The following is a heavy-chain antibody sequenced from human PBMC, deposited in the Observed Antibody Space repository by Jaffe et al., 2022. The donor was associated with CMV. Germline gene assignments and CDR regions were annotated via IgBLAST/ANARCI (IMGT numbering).Heavy chain of an antibody. J-gene: IGHJ4*02. CDR1: GYTFNNHY. CDR3: ARDGGDRSGWFYFDF. V-gene: IGHV1-46*02. D-gene: IGHD6-19*01. Sequence: QVQLVQSGAEVKKPGASVKVSCKASGYTFNNHYVHWVRQAPGQGLEWMGVINPSGGSSSHAEKFQGRVTMTRDTSTTTFYMQLTMLKSEDTAVYYCARDGGDRSGWFYFDFWGQGTVVTVSS. CDR2: INPSGGSS.